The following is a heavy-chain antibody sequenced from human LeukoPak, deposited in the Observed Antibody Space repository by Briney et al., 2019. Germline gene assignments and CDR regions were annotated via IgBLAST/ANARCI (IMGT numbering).Heavy chain of an antibody. CDR3: ARGDYYDTSGFFIGAFDI. J-gene: IGHJ3*02. CDR2: IKQDGSAK. Sequence: PGGSLRLSCAASGFTFSRYWMSWVRQAPGKGLEWVGNIKQDGSAKYYVDSVKGRFTISRDNAKNSLYLQMNSLRAEDTTVYYCARGDYYDTSGFFIGAFDIWGQGTMVTVSS. D-gene: IGHD3-22*01. CDR1: GFTFSRYW. V-gene: IGHV3-7*04.